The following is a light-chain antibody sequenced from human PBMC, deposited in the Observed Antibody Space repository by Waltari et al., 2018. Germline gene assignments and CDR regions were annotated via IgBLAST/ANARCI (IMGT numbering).Light chain of an antibody. V-gene: IGKV3-20*01. CDR2: GAS. J-gene: IGKJ1*01. CDR1: QSVGRT. Sequence: EIVLTQSPGTLSLSPGKTATLSCRASQSVGRTLAWYQQKSGRAPSLLIYGASIRATGIPDRFSGSGSGTDFSLTIREVEPEDFAVYHCQHYLRLPVTFGQGTKVEI. CDR3: QHYLRLPVT.